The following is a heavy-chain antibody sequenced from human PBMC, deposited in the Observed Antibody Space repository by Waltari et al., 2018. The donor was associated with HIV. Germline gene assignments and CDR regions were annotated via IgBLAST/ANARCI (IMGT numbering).Heavy chain of an antibody. CDR2: INHSGST. D-gene: IGHD3-16*02. J-gene: IGHJ6*02. Sequence: QVQLQQWGAGLLKPSETLSLTCAVYGGSFSGYYWSWIRQPPGKGLEWIGEINHSGSTNYNPSLKSRVTISVDTSKNQFSLKLSSVTAADTAVYYCARGNDYVWGSYRSYYYYGMDVWGQGTTVTVSS. V-gene: IGHV4-34*01. CDR1: GGSFSGYY. CDR3: ARGNDYVWGSYRSYYYYGMDV.